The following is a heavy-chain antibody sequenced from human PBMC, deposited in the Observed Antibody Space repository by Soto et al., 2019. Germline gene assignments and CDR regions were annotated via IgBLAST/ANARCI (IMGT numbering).Heavy chain of an antibody. J-gene: IGHJ6*02. CDR1: GGSISSSNW. CDR3: THPPGYGMDR. CDR2: IYHSGIT. V-gene: IGHV4-4*02. Sequence: SATLSLTCAVSGGSISSSNWWSWVRRPPGKGLEWIGEIYHSGITNYNPSLKSRVTISVDKYKNQFSLKLSSVAAADTAVYYCTHPPGYGMDRWGQGATVTVSS.